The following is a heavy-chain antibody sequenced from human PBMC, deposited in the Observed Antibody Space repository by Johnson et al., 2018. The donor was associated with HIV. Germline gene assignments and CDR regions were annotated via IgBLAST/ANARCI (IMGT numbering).Heavy chain of an antibody. CDR1: GFTFSSYG. CDR2: ISYDGSNK. CDR3: AKGENDYGDYGLDAFDI. J-gene: IGHJ3*02. V-gene: IGHV3-30*18. Sequence: QLVESGGGVVQPGRSLRLSCAASGFTFSSYGMHWVRQAPGKGLEWVAVISYDGSNKYYADSVKGRFTISRDNSKNTLYLQMNSLRAEDTAVYYCAKGENDYGDYGLDAFDIWGQGTMVTVSS. D-gene: IGHD4-17*01.